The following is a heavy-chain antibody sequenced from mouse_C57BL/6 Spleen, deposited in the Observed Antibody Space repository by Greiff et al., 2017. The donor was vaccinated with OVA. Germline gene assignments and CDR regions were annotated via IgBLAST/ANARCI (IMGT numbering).Heavy chain of an antibody. Sequence: DVKLVESGAELVRPGASVKLSCTASGFNIKDDYMHWVKQRPEQGLEWIGWIDPENGDTEYASKFQGKATITADTSSNTAYLQLSSLTSEDTAVYYCTRGSWCAYWGQGTLVTVSA. CDR3: TRGSWCAY. V-gene: IGHV14-4*01. D-gene: IGHD3-2*02. CDR2: IDPENGDT. CDR1: GFNIKDDY. J-gene: IGHJ3*01.